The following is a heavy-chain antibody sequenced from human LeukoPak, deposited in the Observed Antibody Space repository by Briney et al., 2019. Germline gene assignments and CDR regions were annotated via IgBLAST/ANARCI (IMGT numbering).Heavy chain of an antibody. CDR1: GFTFSSYG. CDR3: ARDKAVSTSWYGYFDY. CDR2: ISGSGGST. Sequence: GGTLRLSCAASGFTFSSYGMSWVRQAPGKGLEWVSAISGSGGSTYYADSVKGRFTISRDNSKNTMFLEMNSLRPDDSAVYYCARDKAVSTSWYGYFDYWGQGILVTVSS. V-gene: IGHV3-23*01. D-gene: IGHD2-2*01. J-gene: IGHJ4*02.